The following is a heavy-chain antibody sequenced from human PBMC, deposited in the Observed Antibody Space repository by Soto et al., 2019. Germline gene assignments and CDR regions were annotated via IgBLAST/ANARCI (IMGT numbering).Heavy chain of an antibody. CDR1: GFTFSDYY. CDR3: ARDKKYCSGGSCYTLYYFDY. Sequence: PGESLKISCAASGFTFSDYYMSWIRQAPGKGLEWVSYISSSGSTIYYADSVKGRFTISRDNAKNSLYLQMNSLRAEDTAVYYCARDKKYCSGGSCYTLYYFDYWGQGTLVTVSS. CDR2: ISSSGSTI. D-gene: IGHD2-15*01. V-gene: IGHV3-11*01. J-gene: IGHJ4*02.